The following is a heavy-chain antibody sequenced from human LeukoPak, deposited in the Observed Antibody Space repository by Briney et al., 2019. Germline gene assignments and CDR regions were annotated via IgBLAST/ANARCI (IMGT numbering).Heavy chain of an antibody. CDR1: GGSISSYY. J-gene: IGHJ2*01. D-gene: IGHD2-21*02. Sequence: SETLSLTCTVSGGSISSYYWSWIRQPPGKGLEWIGYIYYSGSTNYNPSLKSRVTISADTSKNQFSLKLSSVTAADTAVYYCARTPMVVVTAWWYFDLWGRGTLVAVSS. CDR3: ARTPMVVVTAWWYFDL. V-gene: IGHV4-59*01. CDR2: IYYSGST.